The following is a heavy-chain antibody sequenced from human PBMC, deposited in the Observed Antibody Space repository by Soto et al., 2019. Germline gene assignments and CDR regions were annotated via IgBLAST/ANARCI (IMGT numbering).Heavy chain of an antibody. V-gene: IGHV1-3*04. J-gene: IGHJ2*01. CDR1: GYTFTSCA. D-gene: IGHD6-19*01. Sequence: ASVKVSCKASGYTFTSCAIHWVRQAPGQRLEWMGWINTDNGNTKYSQRFQGRVTITRDTSASTAYMELSNLISEVTAVYYCARDRAVDWYFDLWGRGTLVTVSS. CDR3: ARDRAVDWYFDL. CDR2: INTDNGNT.